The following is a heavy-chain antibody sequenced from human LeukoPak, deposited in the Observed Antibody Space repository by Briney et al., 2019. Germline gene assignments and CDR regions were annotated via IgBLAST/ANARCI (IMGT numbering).Heavy chain of an antibody. CDR1: GFDLTTYA. D-gene: IGHD6-13*01. Sequence: GGALRLSCAASGFDLTTYAMTWVRPAPAKGLEWVSSIRIGGGGKHYADSVKGRFTISRDNSENTLHLQMNNLRVEDTARYFCARCMVLSQGWCNWFDPWGQGTLVTVSS. V-gene: IGHV3-23*01. CDR2: IRIGGGGK. J-gene: IGHJ5*02. CDR3: ARCMVLSQGWCNWFDP.